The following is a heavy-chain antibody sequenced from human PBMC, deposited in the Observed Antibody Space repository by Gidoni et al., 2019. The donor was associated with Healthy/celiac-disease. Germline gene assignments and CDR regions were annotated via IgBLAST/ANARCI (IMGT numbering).Heavy chain of an antibody. CDR2: ISGSGGST. D-gene: IGHD6-13*01. CDR3: AKERIAAAWNY. V-gene: IGHV3-23*01. J-gene: IGHJ4*02. CDR1: GFTFSSYA. Sequence: EVQLLESGGGWVQPGGSLRLPGAAAGFTFSSYAMSWVRQAPGKGLEWVSAISGSGGSTYYADSVKGRFPISRDNSKNTLYLQMNSLRAEDTAVYYCAKERIAAAWNYWGQGTLVTVSS.